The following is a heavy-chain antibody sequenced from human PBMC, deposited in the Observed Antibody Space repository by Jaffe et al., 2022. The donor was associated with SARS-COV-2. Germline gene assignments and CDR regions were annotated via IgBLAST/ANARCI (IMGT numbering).Heavy chain of an antibody. CDR1: GYTFTNYG. CDR2: ISADNGNT. CDR3: ARTWRYFDY. J-gene: IGHJ4*02. D-gene: IGHD5-12*01. V-gene: IGHV1-18*01. Sequence: QVQLVQSGAEVKKPGASVKVSCKASGYTFTNYGIGWVRQAPGQGLEWMGWISADNGNTYSAQDFQGRVTMTTDTLTSTAYMELRSLRSDDTAVYYCARTWRYFDYWGQGTLVTVSS.